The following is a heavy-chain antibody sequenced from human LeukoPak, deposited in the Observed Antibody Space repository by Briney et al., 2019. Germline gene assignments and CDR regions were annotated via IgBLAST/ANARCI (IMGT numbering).Heavy chain of an antibody. V-gene: IGHV3-48*01. CDR1: GFTFSDYY. J-gene: IGHJ4*02. D-gene: IGHD6-13*01. CDR2: ISSSSSTI. Sequence: PGGSLRLSCAASGFTFSDYYMNWVRQAPGKGLEWVSYISSSSSTIYYADSVKGRFTISRDNAKNPLYLQMNSLRAEDTAVYYCARGWYANDYWGQGTLVTVSS. CDR3: ARGWYANDY.